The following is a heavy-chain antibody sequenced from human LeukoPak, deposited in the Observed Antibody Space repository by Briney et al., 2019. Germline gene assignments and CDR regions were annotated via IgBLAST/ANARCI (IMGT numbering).Heavy chain of an antibody. CDR3: ARGPLAYCGGDCFFGPGMDV. CDR2: IYSGGST. J-gene: IGHJ6*02. D-gene: IGHD2-21*02. V-gene: IGHV3-53*01. Sequence: GGSLRLSCAASGFTVSSNYMSWVRQAPGKGLEWVSVIYSGGSTYYADSVKGRFTISRDNSKNTLYLQMNSLRAEDTAVYYCARGPLAYCGGDCFFGPGMDVWGQGTTVTVSS. CDR1: GFTVSSNY.